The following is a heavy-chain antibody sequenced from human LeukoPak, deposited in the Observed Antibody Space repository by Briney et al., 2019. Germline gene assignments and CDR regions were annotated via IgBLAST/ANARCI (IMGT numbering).Heavy chain of an antibody. D-gene: IGHD3-9*01. Sequence: VASVKVSYKASGYTFTSYYMHWVRQAPGQGLEWMGIINPSGGSTSYAQKFQGRVTMTRDTSTSTVYMELSSLRSEDTAVYYCARDYDILTGYYNLLLYYGMDVWGQGTTVTVSS. CDR3: ARDYDILTGYYNLLLYYGMDV. CDR1: GYTFTSYY. V-gene: IGHV1-46*01. J-gene: IGHJ6*02. CDR2: INPSGGST.